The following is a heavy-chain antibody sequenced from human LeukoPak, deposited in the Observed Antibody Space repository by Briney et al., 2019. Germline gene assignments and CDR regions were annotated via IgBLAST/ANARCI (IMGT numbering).Heavy chain of an antibody. Sequence: GGSVTLFCAACGFIFSDYYMSWIRQATGEGLEWVSYISSSGSTIYYGDSVKGRFTTSRDNAKNSLYLQMNSLRAEDTAVYYCARVGLGRTYYYGMDVWGQGTTVTVSS. CDR1: GFIFSDYY. CDR2: ISSSGSTI. J-gene: IGHJ6*02. CDR3: ARVGLGRTYYYGMDV. D-gene: IGHD3-16*01. V-gene: IGHV3-11*01.